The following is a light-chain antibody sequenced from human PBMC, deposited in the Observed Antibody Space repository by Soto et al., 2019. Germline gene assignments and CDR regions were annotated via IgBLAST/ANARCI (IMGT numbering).Light chain of an antibody. CDR3: QQYDNLPLI. CDR2: DAS. CDR1: QDIRKY. V-gene: IGKV1-33*01. J-gene: IGKJ5*01. Sequence: IPMTQSPSSLSSSVGDIVTITCQATQDIRKYLNWYQQKPGKAPKLLIYDASSLETGVPSRFSGSGSGTDFTLTISSLQPEDFATYYCQQYDNLPLIFGQGTRLEI.